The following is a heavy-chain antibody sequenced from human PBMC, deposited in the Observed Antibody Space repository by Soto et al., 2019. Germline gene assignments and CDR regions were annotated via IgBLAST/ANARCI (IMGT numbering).Heavy chain of an antibody. CDR3: VKDHPALEY. J-gene: IGHJ4*01. CDR1: GFTFSDYA. Sequence: EVQLVESGGGLVQPGGSLRLTCSASGFTFSDYAMHWVRQTPGKGLEYVSVIRSGGDRIYYADSVKGRFTISRDNSKNTLFLQMNSLRADDTAMYYCVKDHPALEYWGHGTLVTVSS. CDR2: IRSGGDRI. V-gene: IGHV3-64D*06.